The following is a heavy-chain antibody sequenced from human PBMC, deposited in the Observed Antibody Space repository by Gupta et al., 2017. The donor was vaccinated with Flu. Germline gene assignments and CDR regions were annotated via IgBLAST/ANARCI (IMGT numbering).Heavy chain of an antibody. CDR3: AKDESAFYGSERPFDY. V-gene: IGHV3-9*01. J-gene: IGHJ4*02. Sequence: EVQLVESGGGWVQPGRSLRLSCVASGFTFDDYAMHWVRLAPGRGLEWVSGITWNSGSIGYADSVKGRFTISRDNAKNSLYLQMNSLRAADTALYYCAKDESAFYGSERPFDYWGQGTLVTVSS. CDR1: GFTFDDYA. CDR2: ITWNSGSI. D-gene: IGHD3-10*01.